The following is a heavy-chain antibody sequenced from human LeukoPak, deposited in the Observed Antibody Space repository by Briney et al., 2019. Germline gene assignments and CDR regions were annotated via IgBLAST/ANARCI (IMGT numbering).Heavy chain of an antibody. Sequence: GGSLRLSCAASGFTFSNYAMNWVRQAPGKGLEGVSTIIGSSGSTFYADSVKGRFTISKDTSKNTLYLHMSSLRADDTAVYYCAKGGYDYVEVAYFDYWGQGTLVTVSS. D-gene: IGHD5-12*01. CDR1: GFTFSNYA. V-gene: IGHV3-23*01. CDR3: AKGGYDYVEVAYFDY. J-gene: IGHJ4*02. CDR2: IIGSSGST.